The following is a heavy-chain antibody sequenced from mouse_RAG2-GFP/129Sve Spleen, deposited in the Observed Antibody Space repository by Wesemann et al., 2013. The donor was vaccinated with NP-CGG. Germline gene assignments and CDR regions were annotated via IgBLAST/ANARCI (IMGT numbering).Heavy chain of an antibody. J-gene: IGHJ2*01. V-gene: IGHV5-6*01. CDR2: ISSGGSYT. CDR3: ARQYGNYYFDY. Sequence: LEWVATISSGGSYTYYPDSVKGRFTISRDNVKNTLYLQMSSLKSEDTAMYYCARQYGNYYFDYWGPRHHSHSLL. D-gene: IGHD2-10*02.